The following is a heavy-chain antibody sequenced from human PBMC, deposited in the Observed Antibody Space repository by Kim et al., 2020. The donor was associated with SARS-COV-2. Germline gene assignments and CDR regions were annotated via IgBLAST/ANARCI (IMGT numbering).Heavy chain of an antibody. D-gene: IGHD6-19*01. CDR3: AKDSSGWYHNYYYGMDV. CDR2: ISWNSGSI. J-gene: IGHJ6*02. Sequence: GGSLRLSCAASGFTFDDYAMHWVRQAPGKGLEWVSGISWNSGSIGYADSVKGRFTISRDNAKNSLYLQMNSLRAEDTAVYYCAKDSSGWYHNYYYGMDVWGQGTTVTVSS. CDR1: GFTFDDYA. V-gene: IGHV3-9*01.